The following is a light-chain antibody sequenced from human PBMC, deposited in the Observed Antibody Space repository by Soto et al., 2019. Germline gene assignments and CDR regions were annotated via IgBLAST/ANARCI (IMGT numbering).Light chain of an antibody. CDR3: CSYAGSSIWV. Sequence: QSALTQPASVSGSPGQSITMSCTGTSSDVGSYNLVSWHKLHPGKAPKLMIYEGSKRPSGESNRFSGSKSGNTASLTISGLQPDDESHYYCCSYAGSSIWVFGGGTQLTVL. CDR2: EGS. CDR1: SSDVGSYNL. V-gene: IGLV2-23*01. J-gene: IGLJ3*02.